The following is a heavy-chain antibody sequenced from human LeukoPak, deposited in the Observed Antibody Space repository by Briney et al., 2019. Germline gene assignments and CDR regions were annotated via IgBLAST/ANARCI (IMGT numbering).Heavy chain of an antibody. Sequence: GGSLRPSCAASGFTFSSSAMSWVRQAPGKGLEWVSAISDSGGSTFYTASVKGRFTISRDNSKNTLYLQMDSLRAEDTAVYYCAKDLRPSDYWGQGTLVTVSS. CDR3: AKDLRPSDY. V-gene: IGHV3-23*01. D-gene: IGHD2-2*01. CDR2: ISDSGGST. CDR1: GFTFSSSA. J-gene: IGHJ4*02.